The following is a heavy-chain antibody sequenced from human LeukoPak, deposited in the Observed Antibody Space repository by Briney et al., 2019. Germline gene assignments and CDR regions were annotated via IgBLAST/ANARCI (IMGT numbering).Heavy chain of an antibody. CDR2: VHYSGST. V-gene: IGHV4-59*01. D-gene: IGHD5-12*01. Sequence: DPSETLSHTCTVSGGSIGTYYWSWIRQPPGRGLEWIGYVHYSGSTRYSPSLKGRVTISVDTSKNQFSLKLNYVTAADTAVYYCARMSFQTHGSSGYDSYFFDYWGLGTLVPVSS. J-gene: IGHJ4*02. CDR1: GGSIGTYY. CDR3: ARMSFQTHGSSGYDSYFFDY.